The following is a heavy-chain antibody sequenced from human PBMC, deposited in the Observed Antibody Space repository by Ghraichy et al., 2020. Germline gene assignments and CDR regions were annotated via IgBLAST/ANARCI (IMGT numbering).Heavy chain of an antibody. V-gene: IGHV3-30-3*01. D-gene: IGHD4-11*01. CDR1: GFTFSSYA. Sequence: GGSLRLSCAASGFTFSSYAMHWVRQAPGKGLEWVAVISYDGSNKYYADSVKGRFTISRDNSKNTLYLQMNSLRAEDTAVYYCARARGSTVVDIWGQGTMVTVSS. CDR2: ISYDGSNK. J-gene: IGHJ3*02. CDR3: ARARGSTVVDI.